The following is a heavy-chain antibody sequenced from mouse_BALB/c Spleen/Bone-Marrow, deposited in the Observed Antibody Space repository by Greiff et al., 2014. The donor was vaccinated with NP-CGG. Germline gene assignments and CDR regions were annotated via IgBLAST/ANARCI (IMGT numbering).Heavy chain of an antibody. Sequence: EVQLQQSGAELVKPGASVKLSCTASGFNIKDTYMHWVKQRPEQGLEWIGRIDPANGNTKYDPKFQGKATITADTSSNTAYLQLSSLTSEDTAVYYCAPYYYGSSQFAYWGQGTLVTASA. CDR2: IDPANGNT. J-gene: IGHJ3*01. CDR1: GFNIKDTY. V-gene: IGHV14-3*02. D-gene: IGHD1-1*01. CDR3: APYYYGSSQFAY.